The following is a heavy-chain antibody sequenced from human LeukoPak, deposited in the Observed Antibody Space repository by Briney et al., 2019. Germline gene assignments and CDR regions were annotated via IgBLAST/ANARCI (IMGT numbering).Heavy chain of an antibody. J-gene: IGHJ4*02. CDR1: GFTLSSYA. CDR3: AKAHLLDWLLPFDY. D-gene: IGHD3/OR15-3a*01. V-gene: IGHV3-23*01. CDR2: MSGSGGST. Sequence: GGSLRLSCAASGFTLSSYAMSWVRQAPGKGLEWVSAMSGSGGSTYYAESVKGRFTISRDNSKNTLYLQMNSLRGEDTGVYYCAKAHLLDWLLPFDYWGQGTLVTVSS.